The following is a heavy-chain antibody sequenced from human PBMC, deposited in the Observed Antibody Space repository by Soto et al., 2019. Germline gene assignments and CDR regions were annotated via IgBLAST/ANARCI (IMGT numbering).Heavy chain of an antibody. Sequence: GGSLRLSCAASGFTFSSYGMHWVRQAPGKGLEWVAVISYDGSNKYYADSVKGRFTISRDNSKNTLYLQMNSLRAEDTAVYYCAFYYYDSSGPLRHAFDIWGQGTMVTVSS. CDR1: GFTFSSYG. V-gene: IGHV3-30*03. CDR2: ISYDGSNK. CDR3: AFYYYDSSGPLRHAFDI. D-gene: IGHD3-22*01. J-gene: IGHJ3*02.